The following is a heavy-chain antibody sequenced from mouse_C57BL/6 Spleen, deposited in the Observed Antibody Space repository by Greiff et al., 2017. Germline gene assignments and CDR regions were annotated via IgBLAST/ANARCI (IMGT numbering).Heavy chain of an antibody. Sequence: QVQLQQPGAELVMPGASVKLSCKASGYTFTSYWMHWVKQRPGQGLEWIGEIDPSDSYTNYNQKFKGKATLTVDKASSTAYMQLSSLTSEDSAVYYCASGYSSPFAYWGQGTLVTVSA. V-gene: IGHV1-69*01. J-gene: IGHJ3*01. CDR1: GYTFTSYW. CDR2: IDPSDSYT. CDR3: ASGYSSPFAY. D-gene: IGHD2-12*01.